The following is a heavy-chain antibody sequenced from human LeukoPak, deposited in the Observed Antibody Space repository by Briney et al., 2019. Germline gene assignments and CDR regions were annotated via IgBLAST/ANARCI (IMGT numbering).Heavy chain of an antibody. CDR2: IIPIFGTA. CDR3: ATLYDSSGYSDPYFDY. D-gene: IGHD3-22*01. CDR1: GGTFSSYA. V-gene: IGHV1-69*13. J-gene: IGHJ4*02. Sequence: SVKVSCKASGGTFSSYAISWVRQAPGHGLEWMGGIIPIFGTANYAQKFQGRVTITADESTSTAYMELSSLRSDDTAVYYCATLYDSSGYSDPYFDYWGQGTLVTVSS.